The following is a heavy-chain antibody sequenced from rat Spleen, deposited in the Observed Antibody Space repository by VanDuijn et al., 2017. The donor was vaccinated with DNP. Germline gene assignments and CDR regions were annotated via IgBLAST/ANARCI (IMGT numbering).Heavy chain of an antibody. V-gene: IGHV5-7*01. D-gene: IGHD1-4*01. CDR1: GFTFSDHN. CDR3: ASRPPPTRGPFDY. CDR2: INYDGSNT. J-gene: IGHJ2*01. Sequence: EVQLVESGGGLVQPGRSLKLSCAASGFTFSDHNMAWVRQAPKKGLEWVATINYDGSNTYYRDSVKGRFTISRDNAKSTLYLQIDSLRSEDTATYYCASRPPPTRGPFDYWGQGVLVTVSS.